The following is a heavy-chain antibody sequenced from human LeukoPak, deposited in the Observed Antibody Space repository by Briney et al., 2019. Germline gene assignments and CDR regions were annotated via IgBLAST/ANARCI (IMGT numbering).Heavy chain of an antibody. CDR3: ARGLDTYGFNWYFDL. V-gene: IGHV1-2*02. D-gene: IGHD5-18*01. CDR1: GYTSIGYY. Sequence: ASVKVSCKASGYTSIGYYMHWVRQAPGQGLEWMGWINPNSGGTNYAQKFQGRVTMTRDTSISTAYVDLSRLRSDDTAVYYCARGLDTYGFNWYFDLWGRGTLVTVSS. J-gene: IGHJ2*01. CDR2: INPNSGGT.